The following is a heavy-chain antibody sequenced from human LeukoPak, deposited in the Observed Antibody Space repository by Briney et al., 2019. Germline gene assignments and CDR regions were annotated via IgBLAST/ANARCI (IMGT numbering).Heavy chain of an antibody. V-gene: IGHV1-2*06. CDR2: INPNSGGT. CDR3: ARGGLSSTSRFIDY. Sequence: ASVKVSCKAAGYTFTGYYMFWVRQAPGQGLEWMGRINPNSGGTNYAQKFQGRVTMTRDTSISTAYMELSRLRSDDTAVYYCARGGLSSTSRFIDYWGQGTLVTVSS. J-gene: IGHJ4*02. CDR1: GYTFTGYY. D-gene: IGHD2-2*01.